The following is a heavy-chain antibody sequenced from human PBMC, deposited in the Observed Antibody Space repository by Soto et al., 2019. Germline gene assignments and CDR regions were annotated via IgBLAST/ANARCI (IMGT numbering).Heavy chain of an antibody. CDR1: GYTFTSYA. CDR2: INAGNGNT. Sequence: GASVKVSCTASGYTFTSYAMHWVRQAPGQRLEWMGWINAGNGNTKYSQKFQGRVTITRDTSASTAYMELSSLRSEDTAVYYCAKHSSRHYYENSGYDCLDYWGHGTLVTVSS. CDR3: AKHSSRHYYENSGYDCLDY. J-gene: IGHJ4*01. V-gene: IGHV1-3*01. D-gene: IGHD3-22*01.